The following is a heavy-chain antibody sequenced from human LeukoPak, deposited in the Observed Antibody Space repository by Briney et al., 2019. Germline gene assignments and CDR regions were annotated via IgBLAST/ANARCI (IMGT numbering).Heavy chain of an antibody. J-gene: IGHJ4*02. V-gene: IGHV1-24*01. D-gene: IGHD3-10*01. CDR3: ATDHGYGSGSYYFGY. Sequence: ASVKVSCKVSGYTLTELSMHWVRQAPGKGLEWMGGFDPEDGETIYAQKFQGRVTMTEDTSTDTAYMELSSLRSEDTAVYYCATDHGYGSGSYYFGYWGQGTLVTVSS. CDR1: GYTLTELS. CDR2: FDPEDGET.